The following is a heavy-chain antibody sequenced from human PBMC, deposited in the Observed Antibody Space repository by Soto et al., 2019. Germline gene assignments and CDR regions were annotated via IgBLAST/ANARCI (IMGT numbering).Heavy chain of an antibody. CDR2: IWSDGNKT. CDR1: GFTFRNFG. J-gene: IGHJ4*02. Sequence: QVQLVESGGRAVQPGRSLRLACATAGFTFRNFGMQWVRQAPGNGLEWVAVIWSDGNKTFYRNSVKGRFTISRDNAENTLFLQMHRLRVEATAFYYCARSQYCSSASCFAFDYWGRGTLVTVSS. V-gene: IGHV3-33*01. D-gene: IGHD2-2*01. CDR3: ARSQYCSSASCFAFDY.